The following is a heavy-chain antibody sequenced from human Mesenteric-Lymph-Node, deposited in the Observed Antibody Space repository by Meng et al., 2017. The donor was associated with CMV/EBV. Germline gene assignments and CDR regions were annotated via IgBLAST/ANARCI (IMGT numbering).Heavy chain of an antibody. Sequence: LRLSCTVSGASINTRSYYWAWIRQPPGKGLEWIGSISYSGSTYYNPSLKSRVTISADTSKNQFSLQLTSVTAADTAVFYCARSYCSSIDCYAVGYFDYWGQGTLVTVSS. J-gene: IGHJ4*02. CDR2: ISYSGST. D-gene: IGHD2-2*01. V-gene: IGHV4-39*01. CDR3: ARSYCSSIDCYAVGYFDY. CDR1: GASINTRSYY.